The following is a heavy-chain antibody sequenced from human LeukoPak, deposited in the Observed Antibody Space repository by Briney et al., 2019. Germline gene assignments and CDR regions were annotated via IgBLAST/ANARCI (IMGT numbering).Heavy chain of an antibody. V-gene: IGHV3-21*01. CDR1: GFTFSSYS. CDR2: ISSSSSYI. CDR3: ARDESGYDILTGSAGY. D-gene: IGHD3-9*01. J-gene: IGHJ4*02. Sequence: PGRSLRLSCAASGFTFSSYSMNWVRQAPGKGLGWVSSISSSSSYIYYADSVKGRVAISRDNAKNSLYLQMNSLRAEDTAVYYCARDESGYDILTGSAGYWGQGTLVTVSS.